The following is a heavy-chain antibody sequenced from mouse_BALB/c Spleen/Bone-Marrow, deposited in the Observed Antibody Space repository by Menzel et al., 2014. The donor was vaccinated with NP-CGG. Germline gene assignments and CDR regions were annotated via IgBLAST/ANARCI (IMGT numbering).Heavy chain of an antibody. D-gene: IGHD2-14*01. Sequence: VQRVESGAELVKPGASVKMSSKASGYTFTSYWMHWVKQRPGQGLEWIGVIYPSESYTSYNQKFKGKATLTVDTSSSTAYMQLSSLTSEDSAVYYCTIYYRSFAYWGQATLVTVSA. J-gene: IGHJ3*01. CDR3: TIYYRSFAY. V-gene: IGHV1S127*01. CDR1: GYTFTSYW. CDR2: IYPSESYT.